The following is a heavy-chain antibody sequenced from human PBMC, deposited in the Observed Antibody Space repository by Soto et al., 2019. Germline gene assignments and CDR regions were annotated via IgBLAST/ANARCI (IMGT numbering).Heavy chain of an antibody. CDR1: GFSFSTYG. J-gene: IGHJ3*01. CDR3: GREQQWNVYGASDV. D-gene: IGHD6-19*01. CDR2: IWHDGTIK. V-gene: IGHV3-33*01. Sequence: QEQLVESGGGVVQPGGSLRLSCAASGFSFSTYGMYWVRQAPGQGLEWVALIWHDGTIKYNEDSVRGRFTISRDNSKSTMYPATNSPRADDTAVYYCGREQQWNVYGASDVWGQGTMVIVSS.